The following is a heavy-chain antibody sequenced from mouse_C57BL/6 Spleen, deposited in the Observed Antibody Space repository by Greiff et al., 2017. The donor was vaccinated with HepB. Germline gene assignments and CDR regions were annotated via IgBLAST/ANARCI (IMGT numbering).Heavy chain of an antibody. D-gene: IGHD1-1*01. V-gene: IGHV1-64*01. CDR1: GYTFTSYW. CDR2: IHPNSGST. Sequence: QVHVKQPGAELVKPGASVKLSCKASGYTFTSYWMHWVKQRPGQGLEWIGMIHPNSGSTNYNEKFKSKATLTVDKSSSTAYMQLSSLTSEDSAVYYCARGFYYYGIDYWGQGTTLTVSS. CDR3: ARGFYYYGIDY. J-gene: IGHJ2*01.